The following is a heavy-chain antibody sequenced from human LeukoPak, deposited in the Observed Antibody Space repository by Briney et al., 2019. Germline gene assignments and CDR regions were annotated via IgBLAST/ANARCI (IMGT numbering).Heavy chain of an antibody. CDR1: GGSISSYY. J-gene: IGHJ4*02. V-gene: IGHV4-59*01. Sequence: PSETLSLTCTVFGGSISSYYWGWIRQPPGKGLEWIGYIYYSGSTNYNPSLKSRVTISVDTSKNQFSLKLNSVTAADTAVYFCARESGSSGYLPFDYWGQGTLVTVSS. CDR2: IYYSGST. CDR3: ARESGSSGYLPFDY. D-gene: IGHD3-22*01.